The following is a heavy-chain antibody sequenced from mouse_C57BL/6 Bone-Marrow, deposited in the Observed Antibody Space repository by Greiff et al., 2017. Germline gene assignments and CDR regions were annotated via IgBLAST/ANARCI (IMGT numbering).Heavy chain of an antibody. J-gene: IGHJ4*01. CDR2: IYPGDGDT. Sequence: QVQLQQSGAELVKPGASVKISCKASGYAFSSYWMNWVKQRPGKGLEWIGQIYPGDGDTNYNGKFKGKATLTADKSSSTAYMQLSSLTSEDSAVYFCARWGMVTKRRERDAMDYWGQGTSVTVSS. CDR1: GYAFSSYW. D-gene: IGHD2-3*01. V-gene: IGHV1-80*01. CDR3: ARWGMVTKRRERDAMDY.